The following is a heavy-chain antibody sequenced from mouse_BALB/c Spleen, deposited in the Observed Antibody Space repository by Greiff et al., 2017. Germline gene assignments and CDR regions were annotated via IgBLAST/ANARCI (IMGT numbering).Heavy chain of an antibody. Sequence: QVQLQQAGAELMKPGASVKISCKATGYTFSSYWIEWVKQRPGHGLEWIGEIVPGSGSTNYNEKFKGKATFTADTSTNTAYMQLSSLTSEDSAVYYCALIYYYGSSLFDYWGQGTTLTVSS. D-gene: IGHD1-1*01. V-gene: IGHV1-9*01. CDR1: GYTFSSYW. J-gene: IGHJ2*01. CDR3: ALIYYYGSSLFDY. CDR2: IVPGSGST.